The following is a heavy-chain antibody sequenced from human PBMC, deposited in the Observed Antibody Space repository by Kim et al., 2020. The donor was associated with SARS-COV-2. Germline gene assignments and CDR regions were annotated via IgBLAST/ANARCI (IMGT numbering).Heavy chain of an antibody. J-gene: IGHJ4*02. CDR2: IYYSGST. CDR3: ARGSVAGTFDY. V-gene: IGHV4-59*01. CDR1: GGSISSYY. Sequence: SETLCLTCTVSGGSISSYYWSWIRQPPGKGLEWIGYIYYSGSTNYNPSLKSRVTISVDTSKNQFSLKLSSVTAADTAVYYCARGSVAGTFDYWGQGTLVTVSS. D-gene: IGHD6-19*01.